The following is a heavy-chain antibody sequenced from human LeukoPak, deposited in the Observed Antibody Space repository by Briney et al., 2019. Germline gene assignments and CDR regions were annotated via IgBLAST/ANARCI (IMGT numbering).Heavy chain of an antibody. Sequence: GSLRLSCAASGNYLMHWVRQAPGKGLVWVSHINSDGSWTSYADSVKGRFTISKDNAKNTVYLQMNNLRAEDTAVYYCVSFYETYWGRGTLVTVSS. CDR1: GNYL. CDR3: VSFYETY. D-gene: IGHD2-2*01. J-gene: IGHJ4*02. CDR2: INSDGSWT. V-gene: IGHV3-74*01.